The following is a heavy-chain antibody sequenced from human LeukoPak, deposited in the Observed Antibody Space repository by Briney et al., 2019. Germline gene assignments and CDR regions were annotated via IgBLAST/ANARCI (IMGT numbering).Heavy chain of an antibody. V-gene: IGHV1-69*13. Sequence: ASVRVSCKASGGTFSSYAISWVRQAPGQGLEWMGGIIPIFGTANYAQKFQGRVTITADESTSTAYMELSSLRSEDTAVYYCARDEDYDSSDYYPEKFDYWGQGTLVTVSS. CDR2: IIPIFGTA. CDR3: ARDEDYDSSDYYPEKFDY. J-gene: IGHJ4*02. CDR1: GGTFSSYA. D-gene: IGHD3-22*01.